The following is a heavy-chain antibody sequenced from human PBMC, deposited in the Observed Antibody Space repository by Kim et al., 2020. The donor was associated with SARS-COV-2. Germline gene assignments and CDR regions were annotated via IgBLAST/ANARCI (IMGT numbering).Heavy chain of an antibody. V-gene: IGHV3-53*01. D-gene: IGHD2-21*02. J-gene: IGHJ4*02. Sequence: DCVRGRLSISRDNSQNTLYLQINNLRPDDTAVYYCARVRATVVTPDFFDYWGPGTLVTVSS. CDR3: ARVRATVVTPDFFDY.